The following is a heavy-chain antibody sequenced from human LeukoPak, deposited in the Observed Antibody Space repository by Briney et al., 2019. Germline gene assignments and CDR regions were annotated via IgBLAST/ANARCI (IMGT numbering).Heavy chain of an antibody. Sequence: SQTLSLTCTVSGGSISSGGYYWSWIRQPPGKGLEWIGYIYHSGSTYYNPSLKSRVTISVDTSKNQFSLKLSSVTAADTAVYYCARARITMIRGWFDPWGQGTLVTVSS. V-gene: IGHV4-30-2*05. D-gene: IGHD3-22*01. CDR2: IYHSGST. CDR3: ARARITMIRGWFDP. CDR1: GGSISSGGYY. J-gene: IGHJ5*02.